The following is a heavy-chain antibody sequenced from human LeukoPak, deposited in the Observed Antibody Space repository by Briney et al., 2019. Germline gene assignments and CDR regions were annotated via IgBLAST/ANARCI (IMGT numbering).Heavy chain of an antibody. J-gene: IGHJ4*02. Sequence: ASVKVSCKASGGTFSSYAISWVRQVTGQGLEWMGWMNPNSGNTGYAQKFQGRVTMTRNTSISTAYMELSSLRSEDTAVYYCARGSYYYDNSGSDYWGQGTLVTVSS. V-gene: IGHV1-8*02. CDR2: MNPNSGNT. CDR1: GGTFSSYA. D-gene: IGHD3-22*01. CDR3: ARGSYYYDNSGSDY.